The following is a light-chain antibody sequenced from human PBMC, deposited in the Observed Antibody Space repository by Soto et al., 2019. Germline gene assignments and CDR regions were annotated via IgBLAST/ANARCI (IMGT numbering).Light chain of an antibody. Sequence: EIVLTQSPSTLSLSPGERATLSCRASQSISSSFLAWYQQKPGQAPRLLIYSASSRATGVPDRFSGSGSGTDFTLTISRLEPEDFVVYYCQQYSTSPKWTFGQGTKVEIK. CDR2: SAS. CDR3: QQYSTSPKWT. CDR1: QSISSSF. J-gene: IGKJ1*01. V-gene: IGKV3-20*01.